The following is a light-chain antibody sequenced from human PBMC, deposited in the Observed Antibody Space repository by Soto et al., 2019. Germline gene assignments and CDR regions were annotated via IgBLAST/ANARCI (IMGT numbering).Light chain of an antibody. V-gene: IGKV3-20*01. CDR3: QQYGTSPWP. CDR1: QRVSSSY. CDR2: AAS. J-gene: IGKJ1*01. Sequence: EIVLTQSPGTLSLSPGERATISCRASQRVSSSYLAWYQQKPGQAPRLLIYAASSRATGIPDRFSGSGSGTDFTLTISRLEPEDFAVYYCQQYGTSPWPFGQGTKGEI.